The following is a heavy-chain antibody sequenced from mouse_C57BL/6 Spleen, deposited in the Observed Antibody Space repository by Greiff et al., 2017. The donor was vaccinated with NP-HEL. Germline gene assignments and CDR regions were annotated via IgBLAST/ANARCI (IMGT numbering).Heavy chain of an antibody. CDR2: IYPRSGNT. J-gene: IGHJ2*01. D-gene: IGHD1-1*01. CDR3: AIITTVVPLDY. V-gene: IGHV1-81*01. CDR1: GYTFTSYG. Sequence: VQLVESGAELARPGASVKLSCKASGYTFTSYGISWVKQRTGQGLEWIGEIYPRSGNTYYNEKFKGKATLTADKSSSTAYMELRSLTSEDSAVYFCAIITTVVPLDYWGQGTTLTVSS.